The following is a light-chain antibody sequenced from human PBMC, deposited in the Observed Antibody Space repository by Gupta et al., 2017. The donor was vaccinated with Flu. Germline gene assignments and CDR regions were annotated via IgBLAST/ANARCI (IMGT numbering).Light chain of an antibody. CDR1: KTNIANGP. V-gene: IGLV1-44*01. J-gene: IGLJ3*02. Sequence: SVLTQPPSTSRTPGPTVNISCSGTKTNIANGPTNWYRHVPGTAPKLLIFNTVQRPSGVPGRFSGSKSGTAATMAISGLQAQEEADYYCAGRDDRLNGWVFGGGTKLTVL. CDR2: NTV. CDR3: AGRDDRLNGWV.